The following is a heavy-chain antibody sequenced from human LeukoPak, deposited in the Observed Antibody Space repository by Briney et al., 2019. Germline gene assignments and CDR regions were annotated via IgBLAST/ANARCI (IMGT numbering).Heavy chain of an antibody. CDR2: INRDGSEK. Sequence: GGSLRLSCAASRFTFSDYWMSWVRQAPGKGLECVANINRDGSEKYYVDSVKGRFTISRDNAKNSLYLQMNSLRVEDTAVYYCASNYASGSYFSIGWGQGTLVTVFS. D-gene: IGHD3-10*01. V-gene: IGHV3-7*01. CDR3: ASNYASGSYFSIG. J-gene: IGHJ4*02. CDR1: RFTFSDYW.